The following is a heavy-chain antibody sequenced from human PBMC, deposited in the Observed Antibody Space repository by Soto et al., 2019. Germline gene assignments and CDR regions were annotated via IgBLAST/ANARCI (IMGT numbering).Heavy chain of an antibody. V-gene: IGHV4-39*01. J-gene: IGHJ3*02. CDR2: IYYSGST. D-gene: IGHD5-12*01. CDR3: ARLSIGYDAFDI. Sequence: SETLSLTCTVSGGSISSSSYYWGWIRQPPGKGLEWIGSIYYSGSTYYNPSLKSRVTISVDTSKNQFSLKLSSVTAADTAVYYCARLSIGYDAFDIWGQGTMVTVSS. CDR1: GGSISSSSYY.